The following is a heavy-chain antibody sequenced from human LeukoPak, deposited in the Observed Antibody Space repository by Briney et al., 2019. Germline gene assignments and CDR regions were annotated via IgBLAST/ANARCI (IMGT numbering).Heavy chain of an antibody. J-gene: IGHJ3*02. V-gene: IGHV4-61*03. CDR1: GGSISSSSYY. D-gene: IGHD3-10*01. Sequence: PSETLSLTCTVSGGSISSSSYYWSWIRQPPGKGLEWIAYVYYSARIHYSESINYNPSLKSRLTISVDTSKNHFSLKLRSVTAADTAVYYCARLLFFGELFSAFDIWGQGTMITVSS. CDR2: VYYSARIHYSESI. CDR3: ARLLFFGELFSAFDI.